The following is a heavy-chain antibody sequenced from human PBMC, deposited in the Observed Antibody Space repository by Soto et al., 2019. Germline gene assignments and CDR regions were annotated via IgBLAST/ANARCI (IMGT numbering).Heavy chain of an antibody. Sequence: EVQLVESGGGLVKPGGSRRLSWEALGLTFSSNRRNWVGKAPGKGLEWVSSIRSSSSYIYYADSVKGRFTISRDNAKNSLYLQMNSLRAEDTAVYYCARDSHTPRDYWGQGTLVTVSS. CDR2: IRSSSSYI. CDR3: ARDSHTPRDY. J-gene: IGHJ4*02. CDR1: GLTFSSNR. V-gene: IGHV3-21*01. D-gene: IGHD5-18*01.